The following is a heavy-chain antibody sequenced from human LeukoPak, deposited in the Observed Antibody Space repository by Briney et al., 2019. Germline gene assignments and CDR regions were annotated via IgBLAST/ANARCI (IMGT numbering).Heavy chain of an antibody. CDR2: IYTSGTT. V-gene: IGHV4-4*07. CDR1: GGSISSYY. J-gene: IGHJ3*02. CDR3: ARGTLLWFGELSSPFAFDI. Sequence: SETLSLTCTVSGGSISSYYWSWIRQPAGKGLEWIGRIYTSGTTHYNPSLKSRVTMSVDTSKNQFSLKLSSVTAADTAVYYCARGTLLWFGELSSPFAFDIWGQGTMVTVSS. D-gene: IGHD3-10*01.